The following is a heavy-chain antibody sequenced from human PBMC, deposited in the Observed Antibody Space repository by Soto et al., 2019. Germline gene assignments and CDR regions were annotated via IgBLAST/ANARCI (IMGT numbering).Heavy chain of an antibody. Sequence: QVQLVQSGAEVKKPGASVKVSCKASGYTFTGYYIHWVRQAPGQGLEWMGWIIPKNGRTKYGQKLQDRVTMTRDTSISTAYMELSRLRSDDTAVYYCARGTFDNSGDYFAGWFDPWGQGTLVTVSS. D-gene: IGHD3-22*01. CDR3: ARGTFDNSGDYFAGWFDP. J-gene: IGHJ5*02. CDR1: GYTFTGYY. V-gene: IGHV1-2*02. CDR2: IIPKNGRT.